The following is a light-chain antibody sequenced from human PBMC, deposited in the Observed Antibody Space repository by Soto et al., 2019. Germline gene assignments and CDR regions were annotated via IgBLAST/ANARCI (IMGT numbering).Light chain of an antibody. J-gene: IGKJ5*01. CDR2: DVS. V-gene: IGKV3-15*01. Sequence: EIVMTQSPATLSVSPGERATLSCRAGQGVTTNFAWYQQKSGQSPRLIIYDVSIRATGVPARFSATGSETDFTLTISGLQSEDSAVYFCQQYNNWPFSFGQGTRLEI. CDR1: QGVTTN. CDR3: QQYNNWPFS.